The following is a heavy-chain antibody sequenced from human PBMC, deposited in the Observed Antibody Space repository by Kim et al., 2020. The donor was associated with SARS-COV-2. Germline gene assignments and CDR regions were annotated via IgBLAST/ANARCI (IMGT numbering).Heavy chain of an antibody. CDR2: ISAYNGNT. Sequence: ASVKVSCKASGYTFTSYGISWVRQAPGQGLEWMGWISAYNGNTNYAQKLQGRVTMTTDTSTSTAYMELRSLRSDDTAVYYCAREGIVVVPAAIPYYYYMDVWGKGTTVTVSS. V-gene: IGHV1-18*01. CDR1: GYTFTSYG. D-gene: IGHD2-2*02. J-gene: IGHJ6*03. CDR3: AREGIVVVPAAIPYYYYMDV.